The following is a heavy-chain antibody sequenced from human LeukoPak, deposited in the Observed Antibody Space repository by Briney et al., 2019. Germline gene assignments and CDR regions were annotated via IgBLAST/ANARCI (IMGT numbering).Heavy chain of an antibody. V-gene: IGHV4-39*01. CDR2: IHYSGTT. Sequence: SETLSLTCTVSGSSVSGSGYYWAWIRRPPGKGLEWLGNIHYSGTTYYNPSLKSRVTMSVDTSKNQFSLKLSSVTAADTAVYYCAGPNFYSLDVWGKGTTVTVSS. CDR1: GSSVSGSGYY. CDR3: AGPNFYSLDV. D-gene: IGHD2-21*02. J-gene: IGHJ6*04.